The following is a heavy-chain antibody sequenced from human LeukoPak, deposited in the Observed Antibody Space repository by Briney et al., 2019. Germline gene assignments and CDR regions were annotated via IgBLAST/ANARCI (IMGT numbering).Heavy chain of an antibody. J-gene: IGHJ6*04. Sequence: GGSLRLSCAASGFTFSSYEMNWVRQAPGKGLEWVAYISSSGSTIYYADPVKGRFIFSRDHAKNSLYLQMNSLRAEDTAVYYCAELGITMIGGVWGKGTTVTISS. V-gene: IGHV3-48*03. D-gene: IGHD3-10*02. CDR1: GFTFSSYE. CDR3: AELGITMIGGV. CDR2: ISSSGSTI.